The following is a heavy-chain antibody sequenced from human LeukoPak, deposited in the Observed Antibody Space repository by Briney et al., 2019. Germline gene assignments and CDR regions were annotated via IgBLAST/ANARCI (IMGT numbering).Heavy chain of an antibody. D-gene: IGHD6-6*01. CDR1: GGSISSGGYY. V-gene: IGHV4-30-2*01. Sequence: SQTLSLTCTVSGGSISSGGYYWSWIRQPPGKGLEWIGYIYHSGSTYYNPSLKSRVTISVDRSKNQFSLKLSSVTAADTAVYYCARDKEQLGFDYWGQGTLVTVSS. CDR2: IYHSGST. J-gene: IGHJ4*02. CDR3: ARDKEQLGFDY.